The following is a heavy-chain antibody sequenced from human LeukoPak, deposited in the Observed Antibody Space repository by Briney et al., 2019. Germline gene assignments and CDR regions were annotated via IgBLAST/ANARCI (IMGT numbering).Heavy chain of an antibody. CDR2: ISYDGSNK. V-gene: IGHV3-30*04. CDR1: GFTFSSYA. J-gene: IGHJ4*02. CDR3: AKDRGRYFDFFDY. D-gene: IGHD3-9*01. Sequence: GGSLRLSCAASGFTFSSYAMHWVRQAPGKGLEWVAVISYDGSNKYYADSVKGRFTISRDNSKNTLYLQMNSLRAEDTAVYYCAKDRGRYFDFFDYWGQGTLVTVSS.